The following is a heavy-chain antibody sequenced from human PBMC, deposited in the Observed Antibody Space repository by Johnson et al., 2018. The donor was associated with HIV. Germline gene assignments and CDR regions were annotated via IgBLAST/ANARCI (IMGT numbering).Heavy chain of an antibody. CDR2: ISGSGGST. J-gene: IGHJ3*02. V-gene: IGHV3-23*01. CDR3: ASIVVVPAAQVNDAFDI. CDR1: GFTFSSYA. D-gene: IGHD2-2*01. Sequence: VQLLESGGGLVQPGGSLRLSCAASGFTFSSYAMSWVRQAPGKGLEWVSAISGSGGSTYSADSVNGRFTTYRDNSKNTLYLQMNSLSAKDTAVYYCASIVVVPAAQVNDAFDIWGQGTMVTVSS.